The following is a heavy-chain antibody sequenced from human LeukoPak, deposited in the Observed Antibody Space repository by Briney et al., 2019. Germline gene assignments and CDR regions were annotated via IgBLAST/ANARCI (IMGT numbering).Heavy chain of an antibody. CDR1: GYTFTGYY. J-gene: IGHJ4*02. CDR2: TNPNSGGT. CDR3: ARGRAPPPYYYDSSGYLVY. Sequence: GASVKVSCKASGYTFTGYYMHWVRQAPGQGLEWMGWTNPNSGGTNYAQKFQGRVTMTRNTSISTAYMELSSLRSEDTAVYYCARGRAPPPYYYDSSGYLVYWGQGTLVTVSS. V-gene: IGHV1-2*02. D-gene: IGHD3-22*01.